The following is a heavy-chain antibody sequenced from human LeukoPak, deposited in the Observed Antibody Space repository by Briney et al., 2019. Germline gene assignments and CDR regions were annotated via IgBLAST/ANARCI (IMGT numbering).Heavy chain of an antibody. CDR2: MNPNSGNT. D-gene: IGHD4-17*01. J-gene: IGHJ4*02. CDR1: GYTFTSND. Sequence: ASVKVSCKASGYTFTSNDINSLRQATGQGLEWMGWMNPNSGNTGYAQKFQGRVTMTRNTSISTAYMELSSLRSEDTAVYYCARVEDYGDFADYWGQGTLVTVSS. V-gene: IGHV1-8*01. CDR3: ARVEDYGDFADY.